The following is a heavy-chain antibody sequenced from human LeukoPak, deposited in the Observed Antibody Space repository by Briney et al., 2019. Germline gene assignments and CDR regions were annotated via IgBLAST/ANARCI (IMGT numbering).Heavy chain of an antibody. D-gene: IGHD3-10*01. CDR1: GFTFSSYG. CDR3: AKDQWWFGESNAFDI. Sequence: GGSLRLSCAASGFTFSSYGMHWVRQAPGKGLEWVSFIRYDGSNKYYADSAKVRFTISRDNSKNTLFLQMNSLRAEDTAVYYCAKDQWWFGESNAFDIWGQGTMVTVSS. CDR2: IRYDGSNK. J-gene: IGHJ3*02. V-gene: IGHV3-30*02.